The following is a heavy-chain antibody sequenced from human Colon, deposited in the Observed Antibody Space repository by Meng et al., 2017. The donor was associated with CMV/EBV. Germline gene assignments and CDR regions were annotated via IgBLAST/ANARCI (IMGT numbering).Heavy chain of an antibody. V-gene: IGHV3-66*01. J-gene: IGHJ6*02. D-gene: IGHD6-19*01. CDR1: GFNVSTNY. Sequence: GESLKISCAVSGFNVSTNYMTWVRQAPGKGLEWVSVLYSGGTTYYADSVKGRFTISRDNSKNTLYLQVNSLRAEDTAVYFCATSMAGTRYGMDVWGQGTTVTVSS. CDR3: ATSMAGTRYGMDV. CDR2: LYSGGTT.